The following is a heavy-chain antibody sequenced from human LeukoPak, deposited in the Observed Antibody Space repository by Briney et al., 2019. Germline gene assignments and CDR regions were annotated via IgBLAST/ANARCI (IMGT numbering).Heavy chain of an antibody. CDR2: ISGSGGST. CDR1: GFIFSNYA. J-gene: IGHJ6*02. D-gene: IGHD2-8*02. Sequence: GGSLRLSCTSSGFIFSNYAMSWVRQAPGKGLEWVSAISGSGGSTYYADSVKGRFTISRDNSKNTLYLQMNSLRVEDTAVYYCAKLLGGDYNYYGMDVWGQGTTVTVSS. CDR3: AKLLGGDYNYYGMDV. V-gene: IGHV3-23*01.